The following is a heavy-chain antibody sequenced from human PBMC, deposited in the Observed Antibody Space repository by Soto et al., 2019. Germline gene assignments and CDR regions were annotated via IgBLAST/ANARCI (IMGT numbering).Heavy chain of an antibody. CDR1: NGSISSAIYY. CDR2: IYHSGST. CDR3: AGRSSLASVQVYFGEISNYNWFDP. D-gene: IGHD3-10*01. Sequence: SETLSLTCSVSNGSISSAIYYWGWIRQPPGKGLEWIGSIYHSGSTYYNPSLQGRVTISVDTSKNQFSLKLSSVTAADTAVYFCAGRSSLASVQVYFGEISNYNWFDPWGQGTLVTVSS. J-gene: IGHJ5*02. V-gene: IGHV4-39*01.